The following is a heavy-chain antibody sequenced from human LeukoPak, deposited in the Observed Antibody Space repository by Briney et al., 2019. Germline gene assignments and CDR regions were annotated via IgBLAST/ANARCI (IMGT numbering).Heavy chain of an antibody. CDR2: IWYDGSNK. V-gene: IGHV3-33*01. CDR3: ARDPYYYDSSGYQS. D-gene: IGHD3-22*01. CDR1: GFTFSSYG. J-gene: IGHJ5*02. Sequence: GGSLRLSCAASGFTFSSYGMPWVRQAPGKGLEWVAVIWYDGSNKYYADSAKGRFTISRDNSKNTLYLQMNSLRAEDTAVYYCARDPYYYDSSGYQSWGQGTLVTVSS.